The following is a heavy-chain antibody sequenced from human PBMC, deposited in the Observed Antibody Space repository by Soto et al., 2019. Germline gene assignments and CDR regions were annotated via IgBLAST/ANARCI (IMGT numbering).Heavy chain of an antibody. J-gene: IGHJ5*02. CDR1: GGSFSGHY. CDR2: INESGST. Sequence: SETLSLTCAVYGGSFSGHYWSWIRQPPGKGLEWIGEINESGSTKYTPSLKSRVTTSLDTSKNQFSLKLSSVTAADTAVYYCAPPSPGFGSTWYDCFDTWGQGTLVTVSS. CDR3: APPSPGFGSTWYDCFDT. D-gene: IGHD6-13*01. V-gene: IGHV4-34*01.